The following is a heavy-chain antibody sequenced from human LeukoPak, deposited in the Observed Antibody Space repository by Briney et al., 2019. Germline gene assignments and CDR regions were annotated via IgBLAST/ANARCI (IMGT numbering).Heavy chain of an antibody. V-gene: IGHV7-4-1*02. CDR3: ARESVVYYGSGSYIDY. CDR1: GYSFTSYA. D-gene: IGHD3-10*01. J-gene: IGHJ4*02. Sequence: GASVKVSCKASGYSFTSYAMNWVRQAPGQGLEWMGWINTNTGNPTYAQGFTGRFVFSLDTSVSTAYLQISSLKAEDTAVYYCARESVVYYGSGSYIDYWGQGTLVTVSS. CDR2: INTNTGNP.